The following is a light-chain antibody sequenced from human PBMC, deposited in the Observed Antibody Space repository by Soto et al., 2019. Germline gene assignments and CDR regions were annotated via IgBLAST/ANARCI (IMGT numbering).Light chain of an antibody. CDR2: SND. J-gene: IGLJ1*01. CDR3: AAWDDSLHGFL. V-gene: IGLV1-44*01. CDR1: SSNIGSTT. Sequence: QSVLTQPPSASGAPGHRGTLSCSGTSSNIGSTTVSWYQHAPGTAPKLLSFSNDQRPSGVPDRFSGSVSGTSASLAISGLQSDDAADYYCAAWDDSLHGFLFGTGTKVTVL.